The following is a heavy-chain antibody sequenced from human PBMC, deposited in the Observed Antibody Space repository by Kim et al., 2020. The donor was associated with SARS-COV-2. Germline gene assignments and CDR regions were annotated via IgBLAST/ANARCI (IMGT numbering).Heavy chain of an antibody. CDR2: INHSGST. CDR3: ARVKSGYCSGGSCYGIDY. V-gene: IGHV4-34*01. J-gene: IGHJ4*02. Sequence: SETLSLTCAVYGGSFSGYYWSWIRQPPGKGLEWIGEINHSGSTNYNPSLKSRVTISVDTSKNQFSLKLSSVTAADTAVYYCARVKSGYCSGGSCYGIDYWGQGTLVTVSS. D-gene: IGHD2-15*01. CDR1: GGSFSGYY.